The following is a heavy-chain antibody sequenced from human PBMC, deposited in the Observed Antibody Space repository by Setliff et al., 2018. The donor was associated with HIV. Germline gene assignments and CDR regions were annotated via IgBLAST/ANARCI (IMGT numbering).Heavy chain of an antibody. CDR1: GGSINSDSYY. J-gene: IGHJ4*02. Sequence: ASETLSLTCTVFGGSINSDSYYWTWIRQPAGKGLEWIGHIHTSGSTNYNPSLKGRVTISIDTSKNQFSLRMTSATATDTAFYFCARVSSSYFFLGAFDYWGQGALVTVSS. D-gene: IGHD6-13*01. V-gene: IGHV4-61*09. CDR3: ARVSSSYFFLGAFDY. CDR2: IHTSGST.